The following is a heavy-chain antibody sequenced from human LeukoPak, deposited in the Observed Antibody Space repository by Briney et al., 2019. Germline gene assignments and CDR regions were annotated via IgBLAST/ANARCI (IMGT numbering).Heavy chain of an antibody. CDR1: GFRVSDYY. V-gene: IGHV3-66*03. CDR3: ARDRAANQDWVEFDP. CDR2: IRDSGAA. J-gene: IGHJ5*02. D-gene: IGHD3/OR15-3a*01. Sequence: PGGPLRLSCAVSGFRVSDYYMSWFRQAPGKGREWVGLIRDSGAAFYADFARGRFAISRDESENTLYLQMNSLRVEDTAVYFCARDRAANQDWVEFDPWGQGTPVIVSS.